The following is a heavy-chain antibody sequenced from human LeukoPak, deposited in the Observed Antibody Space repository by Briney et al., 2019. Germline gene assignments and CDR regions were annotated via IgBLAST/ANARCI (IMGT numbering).Heavy chain of an antibody. CDR1: GFDFSSHA. J-gene: IGHJ4*02. V-gene: IGHV3-7*01. CDR2: IKQDGSEK. D-gene: IGHD1-1*01. Sequence: GGSLRLSCVASGFDFSSHAMTWVRQAPGKGLEWVANIKQDGSEKYYVDSVKGRFTISRDNAKNSLYLQMSSLRPEDTAVYYCAKVEELAAIGNFDYWGQGTLVTVSS. CDR3: AKVEELAAIGNFDY.